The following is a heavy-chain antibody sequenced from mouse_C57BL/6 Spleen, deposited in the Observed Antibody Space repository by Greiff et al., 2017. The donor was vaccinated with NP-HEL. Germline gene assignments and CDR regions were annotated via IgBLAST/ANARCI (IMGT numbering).Heavy chain of an antibody. CDR2: ISDGGSYT. D-gene: IGHD1-1*01. Sequence: EVKLVESGGGLVKPGGSLKLSCAASGFTFSSYAMSWVRQTPEKRLEWVATISDGGSYTYYPDNVKGRFTISRDNAKNNLYLQMSHLKSEDTAMYYCASHYGSSLWFAYWGQGTLVTVSA. CDR1: GFTFSSYA. J-gene: IGHJ3*01. CDR3: ASHYGSSLWFAY. V-gene: IGHV5-4*03.